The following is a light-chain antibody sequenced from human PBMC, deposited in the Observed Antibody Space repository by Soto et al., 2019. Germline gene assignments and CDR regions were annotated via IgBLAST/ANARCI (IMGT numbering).Light chain of an antibody. CDR3: KECST. Sequence: DIQMTQSPSTVSASVGDRVTITCRASQSIGHWLAWYQQRPGKAPKLLIYKASTLDTGVPSRFSGSGYGTEFTLTSSSLQTDDFATYYCKECSTSGGGTKV. CDR1: QSIGHW. V-gene: IGKV1-5*03. J-gene: IGKJ4*01. CDR2: KAS.